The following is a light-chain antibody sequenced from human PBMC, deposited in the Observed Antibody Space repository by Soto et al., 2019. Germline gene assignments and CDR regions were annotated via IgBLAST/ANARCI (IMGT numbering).Light chain of an antibody. CDR2: EVN. CDR3: CSYAGINTLQV. CDR1: SSDVGGYKY. V-gene: IGLV2-8*01. J-gene: IGLJ1*01. Sequence: QSALTQPPSASGSPGQSVTISCTGTSSDVGGYKYVSWYQQHPGKAPKLMIFEVNKRPSGVPDRFSGSKSGNTATLTVSGLHAEDEGDYYCCSYAGINTLQVFGTGTKVTVL.